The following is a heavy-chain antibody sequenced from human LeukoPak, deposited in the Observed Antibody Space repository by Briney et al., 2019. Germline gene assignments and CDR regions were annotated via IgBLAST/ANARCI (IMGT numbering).Heavy chain of an antibody. V-gene: IGHV1-69*04. CDR3: ARPYYYDSSGYFLRVSDYYYGMDV. Sequence: AASVKVSCKASGGTFSSYAISWVRQAPGQGLEWMGRIIPILGIANYAQKFQGRVTITADKSTSTAYMELSSLRSEDTAVYYCARPYYYDSSGYFLRVSDYYYGMDVWGQGTTVTVSS. CDR2: IIPILGIA. J-gene: IGHJ6*02. D-gene: IGHD3-22*01. CDR1: GGTFSSYA.